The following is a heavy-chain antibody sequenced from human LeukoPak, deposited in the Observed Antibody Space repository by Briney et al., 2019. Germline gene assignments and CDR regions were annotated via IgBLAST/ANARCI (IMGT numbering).Heavy chain of an antibody. D-gene: IGHD1-26*01. Sequence: SETLSLTCAVYGGSFSGYYWSWIRQPPGKGLEWIGEINHSGSTNHNPSLKSRVTISVDTSKNQFSLKLSSVTAADTAVYYCARAVGATDDAFDIWGQGTMVTVSS. CDR1: GGSFSGYY. CDR2: INHSGST. J-gene: IGHJ3*02. V-gene: IGHV4-34*01. CDR3: ARAVGATDDAFDI.